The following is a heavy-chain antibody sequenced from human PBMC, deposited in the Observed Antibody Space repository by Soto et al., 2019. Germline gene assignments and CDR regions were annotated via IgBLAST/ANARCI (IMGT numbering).Heavy chain of an antibody. J-gene: IGHJ5*01. CDR3: ARGGHEDNWFDP. Sequence: SSETLSLTCTGSGDSISSGSYYWSWIRQHPGKGLEWIGYIFHGGSTYYNPSLRSRVATSFDTSKNQFALNLTSVTAADTAVYYCARGGHEDNWFDPWGQGTLVTVSS. CDR1: GDSISSGSYY. D-gene: IGHD3-16*01. CDR2: IFHGGST. V-gene: IGHV4-31*03.